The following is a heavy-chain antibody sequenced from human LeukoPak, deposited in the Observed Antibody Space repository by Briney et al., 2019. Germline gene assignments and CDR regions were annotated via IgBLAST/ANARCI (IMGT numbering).Heavy chain of an antibody. V-gene: IGHV3-30*02. CDR1: GFSFSDNN. J-gene: IGHJ3*01. CDR2: IWLDGSRQ. CDR3: VKDASWAFDF. Sequence: GGSLRLSCAASGFSFSDNNMHWVRQAPGKGLEWVGFIWLDGSRQKNADSVKGRFTLSRDNSKSTLYLQMNSLRPEDTDVYYCVKDASWAFDFWGQGTTVTVSS.